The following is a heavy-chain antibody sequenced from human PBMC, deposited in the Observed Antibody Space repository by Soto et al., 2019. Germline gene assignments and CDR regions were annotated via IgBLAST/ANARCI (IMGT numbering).Heavy chain of an antibody. CDR1: GFTFSKYS. V-gene: IGHV3-21*01. CDR3: ARRTTVTAYDAFDF. D-gene: IGHD4-17*01. CDR2: ISRSSSYI. J-gene: IGHJ3*01. Sequence: GGSLRLSCAASGFTFSKYSMNWGRQAPAKGLEWVSSISRSSSYIYYADSVKGRFTISRDNAKNSLFLQMNSLRAEDTAVYFCARRTTVTAYDAFDFWGQGTMVTVSS.